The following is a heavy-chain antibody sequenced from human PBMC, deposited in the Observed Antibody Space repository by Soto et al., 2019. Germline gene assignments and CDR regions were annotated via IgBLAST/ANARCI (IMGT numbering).Heavy chain of an antibody. CDR1: GFTFSSYA. Sequence: EVQLLESGGGLVQPGGSLRLSCAASGFTFSSYAMSWVRQAPGQGLEWVSAISGSGTSTYYADSVKGRFTISRDNSKNTLYLQMNSLRAEDTAVYYCAKTSGSSAVRGVLDYWGQGTLVTVSS. CDR2: ISGSGTST. V-gene: IGHV3-23*01. D-gene: IGHD3-10*01. CDR3: AKTSGSSAVRGVLDY. J-gene: IGHJ4*02.